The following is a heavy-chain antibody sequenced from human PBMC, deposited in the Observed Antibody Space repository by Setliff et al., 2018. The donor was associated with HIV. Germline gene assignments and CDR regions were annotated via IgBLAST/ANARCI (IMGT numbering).Heavy chain of an antibody. V-gene: IGHV1-2*02. CDR1: GYTFTSYG. J-gene: IGHJ6*03. Sequence: ASVKVSCKTSGYTFTSYGITWVRQAPGQGLEWMGWINVNSGGTKYAQKFQGRVTMTRDTSISTAYMEVSSLRSDDTAVYYCARDHHGARRDYYYYYMDVWGKGTTVTVSS. CDR3: ARDHHGARRDYYYYYMDV. CDR2: INVNSGGT.